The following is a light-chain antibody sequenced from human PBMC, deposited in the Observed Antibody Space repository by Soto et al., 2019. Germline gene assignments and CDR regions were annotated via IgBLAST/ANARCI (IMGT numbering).Light chain of an antibody. V-gene: IGLV1-36*01. CDR1: SSNIGNNA. J-gene: IGLJ1*01. Sequence: QSVLTQPPSVSEAPRQRVTISCSGSSSNIGNNAVNWYQQLPGQAPKIVIYYDDLLTSGVSDRFSGSKSGISASLAISDLQSGDEADYYCAAWDDSRNAYVFGPATKLTVL. CDR2: YDD. CDR3: AAWDDSRNAYV.